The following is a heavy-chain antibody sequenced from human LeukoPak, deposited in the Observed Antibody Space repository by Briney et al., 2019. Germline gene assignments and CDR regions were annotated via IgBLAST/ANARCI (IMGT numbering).Heavy chain of an antibody. CDR3: ARERQLDGAFDI. J-gene: IGHJ3*02. CDR1: GGSISSYY. CDR2: IYYSGST. V-gene: IGHV4-59*01. Sequence: SETLSLTCTVSGGSISSYYWSWIRQPPGKGLEWIGYIYYSGSTNYNPSLKSRVTISVDTSKNQFSLKLSSVTAADTAVYYCARERQLDGAFDIWGQGTMVTVSS. D-gene: IGHD5-24*01.